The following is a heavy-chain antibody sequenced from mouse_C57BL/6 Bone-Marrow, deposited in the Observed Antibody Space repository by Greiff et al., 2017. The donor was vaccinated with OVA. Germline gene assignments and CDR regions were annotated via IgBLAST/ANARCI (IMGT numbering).Heavy chain of an antibody. J-gene: IGHJ3*01. V-gene: IGHV5-17*01. D-gene: IGHD4-1*02. Sequence: EVKLVESGGGLVKPGGSLKLSCAASGFTFSDYGMHWVRQAPEKGLEWVAYISSGSSTIYYADTVKGRFTISRDNAKNTLFLQMTSLRSEDTAMDYGARTTGTWFAYWGQGTLVTVSA. CDR1: GFTFSDYG. CDR3: ARTTGTWFAY. CDR2: ISSGSSTI.